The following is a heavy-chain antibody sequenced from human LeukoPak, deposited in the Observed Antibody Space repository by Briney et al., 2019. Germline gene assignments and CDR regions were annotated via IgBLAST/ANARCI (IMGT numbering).Heavy chain of an antibody. CDR2: INPNSGGT. J-gene: IGHJ4*02. CDR3: ARGTYYYDSSGSLIIDY. Sequence: ASVKVSCKASGYTFTGYYMHWVRQAPGQGLEWMGWINPNSGGTNYAQKFQGRVTMTRDTSISTAYMELSRLRSDDTAVYYCARGTYYYDSSGSLIIDYWGQGTLVTVSS. CDR1: GYTFTGYY. D-gene: IGHD3-22*01. V-gene: IGHV1-2*02.